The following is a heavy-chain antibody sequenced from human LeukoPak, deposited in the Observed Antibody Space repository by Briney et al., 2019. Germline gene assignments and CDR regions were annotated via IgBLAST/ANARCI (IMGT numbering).Heavy chain of an antibody. CDR2: ISISSTTI. Sequence: SGGSLRLSCAVSGFTFSSYTMSWVRQAPGKGLEWISYISISSTTIYYADSVKGRFTISRDNSKNSLYLQMNNLRDDDTAVYYCARDQGMVNDAFDVWGQGTLVTVSS. J-gene: IGHJ3*01. V-gene: IGHV3-48*02. D-gene: IGHD4/OR15-4a*01. CDR3: ARDQGMVNDAFDV. CDR1: GFTFSSYT.